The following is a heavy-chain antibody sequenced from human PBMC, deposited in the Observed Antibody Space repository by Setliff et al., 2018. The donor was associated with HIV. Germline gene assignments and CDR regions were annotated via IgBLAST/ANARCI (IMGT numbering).Heavy chain of an antibody. CDR3: ARDIGGYWDYHYYMDV. CDR1: GYSFTGYY. Sequence: ASVKVSCKASGYSFTGYYMHWVRQAPGQGLEWMGWINPNSGGTQYAQKFQGRVTMTRDTSISTGSTELSRLRSDDTAVYYCARDIGGYWDYHYYMDVWGKGTTVTVSS. V-gene: IGHV1-2*02. CDR2: INPNSGGT. D-gene: IGHD3-22*01. J-gene: IGHJ6*03.